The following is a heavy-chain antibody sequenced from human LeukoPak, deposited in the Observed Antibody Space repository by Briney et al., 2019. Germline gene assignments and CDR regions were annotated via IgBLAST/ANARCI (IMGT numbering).Heavy chain of an antibody. Sequence: GGSLRLSCAASGFTFISYSIHWVRQAPGKGLEWVAVVSYDGSSENYADSVKGRFTISRDNSKNTLYLQMNSLRAEDTAVYYCARDRVLYFYYGMDVWGQGTKVTVSS. CDR2: VSYDGSSE. J-gene: IGHJ6*02. CDR1: GFTFISYS. CDR3: ARDRVLYFYYGMDV. D-gene: IGHD2-21*01. V-gene: IGHV3-30-3*01.